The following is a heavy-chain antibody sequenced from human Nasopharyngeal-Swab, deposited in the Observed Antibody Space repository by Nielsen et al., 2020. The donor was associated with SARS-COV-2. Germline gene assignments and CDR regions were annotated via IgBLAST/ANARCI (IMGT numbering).Heavy chain of an antibody. J-gene: IGHJ4*02. CDR2: VDPSGGST. CDR3: VKSNFLDY. Sequence: GEFLKISCTASGFPFNNYGMNWVRQAPGEGLEWVSTVDPSGGSTYYADSVRGRFTISRDNSKNALFLQMNSLRVEDTAIYYCVKSNFLDYWGQGAQVTVSS. V-gene: IGHV3-23*01. D-gene: IGHD3-3*01. CDR1: GFPFNNYG.